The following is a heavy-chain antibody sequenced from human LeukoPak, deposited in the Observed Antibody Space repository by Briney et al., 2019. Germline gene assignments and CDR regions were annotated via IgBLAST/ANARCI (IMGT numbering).Heavy chain of an antibody. CDR1: GYTFTDYY. J-gene: IGHJ3*02. CDR2: LNPRSGDT. V-gene: IGHV1-2*02. Sequence: ASVKVSCKASGYTFTDYYIHWVRQAPGQGLELMGWLNPRSGDTEYAKKFQGRVTMTGDPSISTAYMDLSSLTPDDTAVYYCARGLVSMATILTPDCFDIWGQGTLITVSS. CDR3: ARGLVSMATILTPDCFDI. D-gene: IGHD5-24*01.